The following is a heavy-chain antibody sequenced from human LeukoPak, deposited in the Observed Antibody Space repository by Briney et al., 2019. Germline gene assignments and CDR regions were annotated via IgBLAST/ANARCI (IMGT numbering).Heavy chain of an antibody. CDR1: GGTFSSYA. D-gene: IGHD3-3*01. Sequence: SVKVSCKXSGGTFSSYAISWVRQAPGQGLEWMGGIIPIFGTANYSQKFQGRVTITADESTSTAYMELSSLRSEDTAVYYCARAAMGITIFGVVPPPGYWGQGTLVTVSS. J-gene: IGHJ4*02. CDR2: IIPIFGTA. V-gene: IGHV1-69*13. CDR3: ARAAMGITIFGVVPPPGY.